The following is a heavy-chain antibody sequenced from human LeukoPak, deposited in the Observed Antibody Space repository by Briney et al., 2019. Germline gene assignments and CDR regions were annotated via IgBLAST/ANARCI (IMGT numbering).Heavy chain of an antibody. CDR3: ARDRFAAAIAVAGTRVNNGIDV. D-gene: IGHD6-19*01. CDR1: GDSVSSNSAA. Sequence: SQTLSLTCAISGDSVSSNSAAWNWIRQSPSRGLEWLGRTYYRSKWYSDYAVSVKSRITSNPDTSKNQFSLQLNSVTPEDTAVYYCARDRFAAAIAVAGTRVNNGIDVWGQGTTVTVSS. V-gene: IGHV6-1*01. CDR2: TYYRSKWYS. J-gene: IGHJ6*02.